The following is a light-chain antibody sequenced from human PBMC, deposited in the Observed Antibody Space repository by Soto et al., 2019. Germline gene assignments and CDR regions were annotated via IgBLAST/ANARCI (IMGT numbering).Light chain of an antibody. CDR2: AVT. CDR3: SSYTSSSTL. Sequence: QSALTQPASVSGSRGQSITISCTGTSSDVGGYNYVSWYQQHPGKAPKLMIYAVTDRPSGVSSRFSGSKSANTASLTISGLQAEDEADYYCSSYTSSSTLFGTGTKVTVL. V-gene: IGLV2-14*01. J-gene: IGLJ1*01. CDR1: SSDVGGYNY.